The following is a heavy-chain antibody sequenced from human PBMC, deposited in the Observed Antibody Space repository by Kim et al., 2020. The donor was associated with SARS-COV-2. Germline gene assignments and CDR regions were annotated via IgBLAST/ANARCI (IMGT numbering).Heavy chain of an antibody. J-gene: IGHJ6*02. CDR3: AREVDRVYAPLYYYYGMDV. D-gene: IGHD2-8*01. V-gene: IGHV4-31*02. Sequence: SRVTISVDTSKNQFSLKLSSVTAADTAVYYCAREVDRVYAPLYYYYGMDVWGQGTTVTVSS.